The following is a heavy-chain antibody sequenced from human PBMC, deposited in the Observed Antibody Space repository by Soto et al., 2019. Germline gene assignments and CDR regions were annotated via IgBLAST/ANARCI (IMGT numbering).Heavy chain of an antibody. Sequence: ASETLSLTCAVSGDYISTGAYSWSWIRQPPGKGLEWIGYIYPSGSTYYNSSLKSRVSISVDRAENQFSLNLRSATAADTAVYYCARKSRNAFDIWGQGTMVTVSS. V-gene: IGHV4-30-2*01. CDR3: ARKSRNAFDI. J-gene: IGHJ3*02. CDR1: GDYISTGAYS. CDR2: IYPSGST.